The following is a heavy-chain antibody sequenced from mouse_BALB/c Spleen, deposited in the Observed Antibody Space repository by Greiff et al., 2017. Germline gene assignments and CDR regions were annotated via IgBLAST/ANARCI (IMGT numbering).Heavy chain of an antibody. Sequence: EVKVVESGGGLVKPGGSLKLSCAASGFAFSSYDMSWVRQTPEKRLEWVAYISSGGGSTYYPDTVKGRFTISRDNAKNTLYLQMSSLKSEDTAMYYCARHRRSTTAYYYAMDYWGQGTSVTVSS. V-gene: IGHV5-12-1*01. J-gene: IGHJ4*01. D-gene: IGHD1-2*01. CDR1: GFAFSSYD. CDR2: ISSGGGST. CDR3: ARHRRSTTAYYYAMDY.